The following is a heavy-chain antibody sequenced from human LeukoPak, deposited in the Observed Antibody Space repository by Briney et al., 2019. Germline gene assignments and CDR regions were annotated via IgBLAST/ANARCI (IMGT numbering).Heavy chain of an antibody. D-gene: IGHD1-1*01. J-gene: IGHJ4*02. CDR3: VRDPSGSGFAFDS. V-gene: IGHV3-33*08. CDR2: IWFDGSNK. Sequence: PVGSLRLSCAASGFTFSNYAMSWVRQAPGKGLEWVAFIWFDGSNKHYADSVKGRFTISRDNSEDTLYLQMNSLRAEDTAVYYCVRDPSGSGFAFDSWGQGALVTVSS. CDR1: GFTFSNYA.